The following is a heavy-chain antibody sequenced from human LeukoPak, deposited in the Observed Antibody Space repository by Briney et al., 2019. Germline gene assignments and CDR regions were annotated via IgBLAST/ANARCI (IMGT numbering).Heavy chain of an antibody. J-gene: IGHJ4*02. CDR1: GGTFSSYA. V-gene: IGHV1-8*02. Sequence: GASVKVSCKASGGTFSSYAISWVRQAPGQGLEWMGWMNPNSGNTGYAQKFQGRVTMTRNTSISTAYMELSSLRSEDTAVYYCAREYCSGGSCGSDFDYWGQGTLVTVSS. CDR3: AREYCSGGSCGSDFDY. CDR2: MNPNSGNT. D-gene: IGHD2-15*01.